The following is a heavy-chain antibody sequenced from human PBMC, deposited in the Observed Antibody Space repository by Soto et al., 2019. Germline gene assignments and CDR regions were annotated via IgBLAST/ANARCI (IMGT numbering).Heavy chain of an antibody. CDR1: GGSISSGDYY. Sequence: TLSLTCTVSGGSISSGDYYWSWMRQPPGKGLEWIGYIYYSGSTYYNPSLKSRVTISVDTSKNQFSLKLSSVTAADTAEYKCASGSCSSTSCSTWIVYWGQGILVTRSS. V-gene: IGHV4-30-4*01. D-gene: IGHD2-2*01. J-gene: IGHJ4*02. CDR2: IYYSGST. CDR3: ASGSCSSTSCSTWIVY.